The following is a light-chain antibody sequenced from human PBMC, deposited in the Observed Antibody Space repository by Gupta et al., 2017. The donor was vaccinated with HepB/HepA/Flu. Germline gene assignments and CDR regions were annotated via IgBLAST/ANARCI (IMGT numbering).Light chain of an antibody. Sequence: SDDLTQQPSVRVSPGQPARTPCSGDTLSRQYTYWYQQRPGQAPILIIFQDKERPPGIPERFSAPSSGTTASLTISDVQSEDAADYFCQSLDASGRVFGGGTKLTVL. V-gene: IGLV3-25*03. CDR2: QDK. CDR1: TLSRQY. J-gene: IGLJ3*02. CDR3: QSLDASGRV.